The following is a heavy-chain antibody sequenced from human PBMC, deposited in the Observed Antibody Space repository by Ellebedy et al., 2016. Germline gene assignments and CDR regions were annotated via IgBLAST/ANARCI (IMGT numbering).Heavy chain of an antibody. CDR3: ARVDYDSSGYSDLYYFDY. J-gene: IGHJ4*02. D-gene: IGHD3-22*01. CDR1: GGTFSSYA. V-gene: IGHV1-69*04. CDR2: IIPILGIA. Sequence: SVKVSXXASGGTFSSYAISWVRQAPGQGLEWMGRIIPILGIANYAQKFQGRVTITADKSTSTAYMELSSLRSEDTAVYYCARVDYDSSGYSDLYYFDYWGQGTLVTVSS.